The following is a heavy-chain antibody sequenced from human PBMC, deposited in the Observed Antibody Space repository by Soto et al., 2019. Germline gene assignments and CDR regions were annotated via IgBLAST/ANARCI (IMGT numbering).Heavy chain of an antibody. V-gene: IGHV1-69*06. J-gene: IGHJ5*02. CDR1: GGTFSSYA. Sequence: QVQLVQSGAEVKKPGSSVKVSCKASGGTFSSYAISWVRQAPGQGLEWMGGIIPIFGTANYAQKFQGRVTITAGKFTSTAYMELNSLRSEGTAVYYCARHYGGNSIEPRWFEPWGQVTLVTVSS. CDR3: ARHYGGNSIEPRWFEP. D-gene: IGHD4-17*01. CDR2: IIPIFGTA.